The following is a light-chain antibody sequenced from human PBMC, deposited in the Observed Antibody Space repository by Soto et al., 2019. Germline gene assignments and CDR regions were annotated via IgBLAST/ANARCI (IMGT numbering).Light chain of an antibody. J-gene: IGLJ1*01. CDR2: DVS. CDR1: SSDVGGYNY. V-gene: IGLV2-14*01. Sequence: QSVLTQPASVSGSTGQSITISCTGTSSDVGGYNYVSWYQQHPGKAPKLMIYDVSNRPSGVSNRFSGSKSGNTASLTISGLQAEDEADYYCSSYTRSSTFYVFGTGTKVTVL. CDR3: SSYTRSSTFYV.